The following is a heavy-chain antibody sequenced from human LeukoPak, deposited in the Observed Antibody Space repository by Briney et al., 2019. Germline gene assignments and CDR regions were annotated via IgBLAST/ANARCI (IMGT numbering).Heavy chain of an antibody. V-gene: IGHV3-21*01. J-gene: IGHJ2*01. CDR1: GFTFSSYS. CDR2: ISSSSSYI. Sequence: GGSLRLSCAASGFTFSSYSMNWVRQAPGKGLEWVSSISSSSSYIYYADSVKGQFTISRDNAKNSLYLQMNSLRAEDTAVYYCAGGYSYGYWYFDLWGRGTLVTVSS. CDR3: AGGYSYGYWYFDL. D-gene: IGHD5-18*01.